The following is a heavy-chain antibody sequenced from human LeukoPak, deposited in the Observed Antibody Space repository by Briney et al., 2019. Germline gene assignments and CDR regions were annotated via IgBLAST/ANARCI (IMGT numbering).Heavy chain of an antibody. CDR3: VRGRHNYGYDFDY. CDR2: ISSSSSYI. J-gene: IGHJ4*02. CDR1: GFIFSSYS. Sequence: GGSLRLSCVGSGFIFSSYSMNWVRQAPGKGLEWVSSISSSSSYIYYADSVKGRFTISRDNAKKSLNLQMNSLRAEDTAVYSCVRGRHNYGYDFDYWGQGTLVTVSS. V-gene: IGHV3-21*01. D-gene: IGHD3-16*01.